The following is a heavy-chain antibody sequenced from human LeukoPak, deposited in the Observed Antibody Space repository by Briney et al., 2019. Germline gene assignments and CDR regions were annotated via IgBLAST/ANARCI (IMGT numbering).Heavy chain of an antibody. J-gene: IGHJ5*02. CDR3: ARESGITIFGVVIDNNWFDP. CDR2: IIPIFGTA. Sequence: GASVKVSCKASGGTFSSYAISWVRQAPGQGLEWMGRIIPIFGTANYAQKFQGGVTITTDESTSTAYMELSSLRSEDTAVYYCARESGITIFGVVIDNNWFDPWGQGTLVTVSS. CDR1: GGTFSSYA. V-gene: IGHV1-69*05. D-gene: IGHD3-3*01.